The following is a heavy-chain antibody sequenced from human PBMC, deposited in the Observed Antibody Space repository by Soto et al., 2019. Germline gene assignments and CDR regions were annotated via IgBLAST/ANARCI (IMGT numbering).Heavy chain of an antibody. CDR2: IIHSGST. D-gene: IGHD4-17*01. J-gene: IGHJ6*03. Sequence: QVQLQQWGAGLLKPSETLSLTCAVYGGSFNTYYWTWIRQPPGKGLEWIGEIIHSGSTNYNPSLTSRVTISVDTSKKQFSLKLSSVTAADTAVYYCARATSVTTLLYYYYMDVWGKGTTVTVSS. CDR1: GGSFNTYY. CDR3: ARATSVTTLLYYYYMDV. V-gene: IGHV4-34*12.